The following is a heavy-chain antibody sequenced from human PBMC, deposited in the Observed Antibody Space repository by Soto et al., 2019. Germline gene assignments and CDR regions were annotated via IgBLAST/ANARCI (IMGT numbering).Heavy chain of an antibody. J-gene: IGHJ3*02. CDR2: IYYSGST. CDR3: ARDLNYYDYVWGSYRSDAFDI. CDR1: GGSISSGDYY. V-gene: IGHV4-30-4*01. D-gene: IGHD3-16*02. Sequence: QVQLQESGPGLVKPSQTLSLTCTVSGGSISSGDYYWSWIRQPPGKGLEWIGYIYYSGSTYYNPSLKSRVTISVDTSKNQFSLKLSSETAADTAVYYCARDLNYYDYVWGSYRSDAFDIWGQGTMVTVSS.